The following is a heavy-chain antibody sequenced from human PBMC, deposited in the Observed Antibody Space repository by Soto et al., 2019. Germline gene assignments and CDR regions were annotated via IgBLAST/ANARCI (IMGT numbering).Heavy chain of an antibody. CDR1: EFTFSSYG. Sequence: EVQLVESGGGLVQPGGSLRLSCAASEFTFSSYGMNWVRQAPGKGLEWVSYISSSSTTIYYADSVKGRFTIFRDNAKNSLYLQLNSLRDEDTAVYYCARSPYYYDSSNYYGYWGQGTLVTVSS. D-gene: IGHD3-22*01. V-gene: IGHV3-48*02. CDR3: ARSPYYYDSSNYYGY. J-gene: IGHJ4*02. CDR2: ISSSSTTI.